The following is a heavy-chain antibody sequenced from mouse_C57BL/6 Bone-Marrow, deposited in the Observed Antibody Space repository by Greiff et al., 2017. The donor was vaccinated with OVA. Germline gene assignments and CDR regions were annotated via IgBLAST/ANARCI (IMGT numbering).Heavy chain of an antibody. V-gene: IGHV1-62-2*01. J-gene: IGHJ3*01. CDR3: ARHEDKDYGSSPWFAY. Sequence: VKLMESGAELVKPGASVKLSCKASGYTFTEYTIHWVKQRSGQGLEWIGWFYPGSGSIKYNEKFKDKATLTADKSSSTVYMELSRLTSEDSAVYFCARHEDKDYGSSPWFAYWGQGTLVTVSA. CDR1: GYTFTEYT. D-gene: IGHD1-1*01. CDR2: FYPGSGSI.